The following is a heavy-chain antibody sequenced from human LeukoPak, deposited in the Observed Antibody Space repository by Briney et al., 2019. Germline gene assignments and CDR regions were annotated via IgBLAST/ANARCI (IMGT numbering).Heavy chain of an antibody. J-gene: IGHJ4*02. V-gene: IGHV3-48*02. Sequence: PGGSLRLSCVASGFIFSDDSMNWVRQAPGKGPEWVSNFGGNGRSVYYADSVKGRFTISRDNAKNSLFLQMSSLRDEDTAVYYCVRDFNRSFEHWGQGTSVTVSS. CDR1: GFIFSDDS. CDR2: FGGNGRSV. CDR3: VRDFNRSFEH.